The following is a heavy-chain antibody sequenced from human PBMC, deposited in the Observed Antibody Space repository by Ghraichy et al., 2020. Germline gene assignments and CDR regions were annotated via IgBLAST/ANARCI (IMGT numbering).Heavy chain of an antibody. CDR2: IIPIFGTA. D-gene: IGHD4-11*01. CDR3: ASYRTTVTTDYYYGMDV. V-gene: IGHV1-69*13. CDR1: GGTFSSYA. Sequence: SVKVSCKASGGTFSSYAISWVRQAPGQGLEWMGGIIPIFGTANYAQKFQGRVTITADESTSTAYMELSSLRSEDTAVYYCASYRTTVTTDYYYGMDVWGQGTTVTVSS. J-gene: IGHJ6*02.